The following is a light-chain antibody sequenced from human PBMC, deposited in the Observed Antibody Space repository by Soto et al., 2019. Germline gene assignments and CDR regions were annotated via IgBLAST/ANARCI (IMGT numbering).Light chain of an antibody. CDR3: QKRSNLLFT. CDR2: DAS. CDR1: QNVGSF. V-gene: IGKV3-11*01. Sequence: EIVLTQSPDTQSLSPGERATLSCRASQNVGSFLAWSQQKPGQAPRLLIYDASNRATAIPTRFSGSGSGTDFTLTISRLEPEDFAVYYCQKRSNLLFTFGPGTKVDVK. J-gene: IGKJ3*01.